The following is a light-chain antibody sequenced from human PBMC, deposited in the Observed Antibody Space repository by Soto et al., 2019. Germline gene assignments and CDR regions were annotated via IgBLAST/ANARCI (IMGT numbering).Light chain of an antibody. CDR1: QSVSTS. J-gene: IGKJ5*01. Sequence: EIVLTQSPATLSLSPGERATLSGMASQSVSTSLAWYQQKPGQAPRLLMYDASNRATGIPARFSGSGSGTDFTLTISSLEPEDFAVYYCQQRSNWRITFGQGTRLEN. V-gene: IGKV3-11*01. CDR2: DAS. CDR3: QQRSNWRIT.